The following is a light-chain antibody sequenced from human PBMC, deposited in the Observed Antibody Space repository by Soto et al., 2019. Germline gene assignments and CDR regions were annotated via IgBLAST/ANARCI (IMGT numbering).Light chain of an antibody. CDR3: HQYGSAPYT. CDR1: QSVSSHY. CDR2: GAS. V-gene: IGKV3-20*01. J-gene: IGKJ2*01. Sequence: EIVLTQSPGTLSLSPGERATLSCRASQSVSSHYLAWYQQKPGQAPRLLIYGASSRATGIPDKFSGSVSGTDFTLTISRLEPEDFAVYYCHQYGSAPYTFGQGTKLEIK.